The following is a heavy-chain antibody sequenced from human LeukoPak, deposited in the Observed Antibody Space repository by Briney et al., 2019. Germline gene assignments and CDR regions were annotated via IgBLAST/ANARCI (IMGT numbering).Heavy chain of an antibody. D-gene: IGHD2-2*01. Sequence: SETLSLTCTASGGSISSYYWSWIRQPAGKGLEWIGRIYTSGSTNYNPSLKSRVTMSVDTSKNQFSLKLSSVTAADTAVYYCAASDIVVVPAASSHYYYMDVWGKGTTVTVSS. V-gene: IGHV4-4*07. CDR1: GGSISSYY. CDR3: AASDIVVVPAASSHYYYMDV. CDR2: IYTSGST. J-gene: IGHJ6*03.